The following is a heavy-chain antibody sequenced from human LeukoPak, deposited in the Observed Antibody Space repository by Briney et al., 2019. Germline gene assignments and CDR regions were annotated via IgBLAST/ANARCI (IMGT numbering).Heavy chain of an antibody. J-gene: IGHJ4*02. CDR3: ASGWLRYYYFDT. V-gene: IGHV4-59*01. CDR1: GDAISGYY. D-gene: IGHD2-21*01. CDR2: VYHSGST. Sequence: SETLSLTCSVSGDAISGYYWSWIRQSPGQGLEWIGYVYHSGSTNYNPSLKSRAAISIDTSKNQFSLNLTSVTAADTAVYYCASGWLRYYYFDTWGQGTLVTVSS.